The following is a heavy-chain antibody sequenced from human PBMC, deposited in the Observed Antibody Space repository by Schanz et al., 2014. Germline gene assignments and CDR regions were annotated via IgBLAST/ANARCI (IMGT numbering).Heavy chain of an antibody. D-gene: IGHD2-2*01. Sequence: QLVQSGAEVKKPGASVKVSCKASGFTLTSHFMHWLRQAPGQGLEWMGLINPIDGSTTYVWGIHGSLTMTRYTSTTKVSMDLSTLRSEDTAVYYCARGSCTASGCYDAFDLWGQGTLVTVSS. CDR3: ARGSCTASGCYDAFDL. CDR2: INPIDGST. J-gene: IGHJ3*01. V-gene: IGHV1-46*01. CDR1: GFTLTSHF.